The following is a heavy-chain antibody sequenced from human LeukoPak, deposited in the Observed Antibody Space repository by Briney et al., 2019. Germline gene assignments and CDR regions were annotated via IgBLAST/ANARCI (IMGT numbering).Heavy chain of an antibody. CDR2: MYHSGNS. CDR3: ARDRVGATLYFDY. V-gene: IGHV4-38-2*02. Sequence: SETLSLTCTVSGYSISNGYYWGWIRQPPGKGLEWIGSMYHSGNSYYNPSLKSRVTISVDTSKNQFSLKLSSVTATDTAVYYCARDRVGATLYFDYWGQGTLVTVSS. CDR1: GYSISNGYY. D-gene: IGHD1-26*01. J-gene: IGHJ4*02.